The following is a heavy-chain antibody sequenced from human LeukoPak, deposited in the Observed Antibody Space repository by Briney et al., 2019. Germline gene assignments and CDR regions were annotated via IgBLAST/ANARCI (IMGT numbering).Heavy chain of an antibody. V-gene: IGHV4-39*07. J-gene: IGHJ4*02. D-gene: IGHD3-3*01. CDR1: GGSISSSSYY. CDR2: IYYSGST. Sequence: SETLSLTCTVSGGSISSSSYYWGWVRQPPGKGLEWIGSIYYSGSTYYNPSLKSRVTMSVDTSKNQFSLKLSSVTAADTAVYYCARDFGFWSGYSSFDYWGQGTLVTVSS. CDR3: ARDFGFWSGYSSFDY.